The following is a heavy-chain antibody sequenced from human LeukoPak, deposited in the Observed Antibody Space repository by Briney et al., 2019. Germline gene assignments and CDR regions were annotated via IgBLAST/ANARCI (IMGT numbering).Heavy chain of an antibody. Sequence: SGPALVKPTQTLTLTCTFSGFSLTTSGMCVSWIRQPPVKALEWLARIDWDDDKYYSTSLRTRLTISKDTSKNQVVLTMTNMDPVDTATYYCARIRGSRYYFDYWGQGTLVTVSS. CDR1: GFSLTTSGMC. CDR2: IDWDDDK. CDR3: ARIRGSRYYFDY. V-gene: IGHV2-70*11. D-gene: IGHD6-13*01. J-gene: IGHJ4*02.